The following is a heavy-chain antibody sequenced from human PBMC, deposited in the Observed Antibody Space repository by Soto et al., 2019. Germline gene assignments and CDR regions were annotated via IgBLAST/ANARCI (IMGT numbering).Heavy chain of an antibody. CDR3: AHRPYYGDYGGSFDY. D-gene: IGHD4-17*01. V-gene: IGHV2-5*08. CDR1: GGSISSYYW. CDR2: IYWDDDK. Sequence: TLSLTCTVSGGSISSYYWSWIRQPPGKALEWLALIYWDDDKPYSPSLKSRLTITKDTSKNQVVLTMTNMDPVDTATYYCAHRPYYGDYGGSFDYWGQGTLVTVSS. J-gene: IGHJ4*02.